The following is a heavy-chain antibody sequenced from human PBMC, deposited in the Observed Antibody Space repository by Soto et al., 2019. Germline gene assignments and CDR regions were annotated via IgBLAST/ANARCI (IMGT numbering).Heavy chain of an antibody. D-gene: IGHD6-6*01. J-gene: IGHJ4*02. CDR1: GGSISSSSYY. CDR2: IYYSGST. V-gene: IGHV4-39*01. Sequence: QLQLQESGPGLVKPSETLSLTCTVSGGSISSSSYYWGWIRQPPGKGLEWIGSIYYSGSTYYNPSLKGRVTIAVDTSKNQFSRKRSSVTAADTAVYYCARHAMEYSSLSILYYFDYWGQGTLVTVSS. CDR3: ARHAMEYSSLSILYYFDY.